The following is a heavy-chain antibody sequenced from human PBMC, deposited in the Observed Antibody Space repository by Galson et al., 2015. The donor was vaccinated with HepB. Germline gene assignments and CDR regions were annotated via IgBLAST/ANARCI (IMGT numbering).Heavy chain of an antibody. CDR3: ARDHSWAAAGTSNWFDP. CDR2: ISTYNGNT. D-gene: IGHD6-13*01. J-gene: IGHJ5*02. Sequence: SVKVSCKASGYTFTSYGISWVRQAPEQGLEWVGWISTYNGNTNYAQKFQGRVTMITDTSTSTAYLELRSLLSDDTAVYYCARDHSWAAAGTSNWFDPWGQGTLVIVSS. V-gene: IGHV1-18*04. CDR1: GYTFTSYG.